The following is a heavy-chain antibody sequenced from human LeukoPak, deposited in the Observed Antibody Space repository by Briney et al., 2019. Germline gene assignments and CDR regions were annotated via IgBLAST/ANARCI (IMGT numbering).Heavy chain of an antibody. D-gene: IGHD6-19*01. CDR3: ARSPPTSRPAPGIAVAGRQDY. J-gene: IGHJ4*02. CDR1: GFTFSGYS. CDR2: ISSSSNTI. Sequence: GGSLRLSCAASGFTFSGYSMDWVRQAPGKGLEWVSYISSSSNTIYYADSVKGRFTISRDNSKNTLYLQMNSLRAEDTAVYYCARSPPTSRPAPGIAVAGRQDYWGQGTLVTVSS. V-gene: IGHV3-48*01.